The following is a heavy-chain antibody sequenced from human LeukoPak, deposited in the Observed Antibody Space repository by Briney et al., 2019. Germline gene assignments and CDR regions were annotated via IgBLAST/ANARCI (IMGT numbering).Heavy chain of an antibody. V-gene: IGHV1-2*02. CDR3: ARRLARNDAFDI. CDR1: GYTFTSYA. D-gene: IGHD6-19*01. CDR2: INPNSGGT. J-gene: IGHJ3*02. Sequence: ASVKVSCKASGYTFTSYAMNWVRQAPGQGLEWMGWINPNSGGTNYAQKFQGRVTMTRDTSISTAYMELSRLRSDDTAVYYCARRLARNDAFDIWGQGTMVTVSS.